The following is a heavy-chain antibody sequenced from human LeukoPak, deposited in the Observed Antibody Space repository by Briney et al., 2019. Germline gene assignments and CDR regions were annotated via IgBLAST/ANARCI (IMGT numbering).Heavy chain of an antibody. V-gene: IGHV3-64D*06. D-gene: IGHD2-2*01. J-gene: IGHJ4*02. Sequence: GGSLRLSCSASGFTFSSYAMHWVRQAPGKGLEYVSAISSNGGSTYYADSVKGRFTISRDNSKNTLYLQMSSLRAEDTAVYYCVKDLIVVVPAAAHDRDYWGQGTLVTVSS. CDR1: GFTFSSYA. CDR2: ISSNGGST. CDR3: VKDLIVVVPAAAHDRDY.